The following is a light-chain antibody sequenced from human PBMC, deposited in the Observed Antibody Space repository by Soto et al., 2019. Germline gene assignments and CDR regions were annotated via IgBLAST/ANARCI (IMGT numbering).Light chain of an antibody. V-gene: IGKV1-5*03. Sequence: DIQMTQSPSTLSASVRDRVTITCRASQTISSWLAWFQQRPGRAPKFLIYKASSLKNGVPLRFSGSGSGTQFTLTNSSLQPDDFATYYCQQSYNTPCTFGQGTKVDIK. J-gene: IGKJ2*02. CDR3: QQSYNTPCT. CDR1: QTISSW. CDR2: KAS.